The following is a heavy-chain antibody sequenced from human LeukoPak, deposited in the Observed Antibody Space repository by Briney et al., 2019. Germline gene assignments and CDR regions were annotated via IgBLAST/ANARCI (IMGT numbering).Heavy chain of an antibody. CDR3: AGFGYGGGGYFDY. CDR2: INPSGGST. CDR1: GYTFTNYY. Sequence: VASVKVSCKASGYTFTNYYMHWVRQAPGQGLEWMGIINPSGGSTSYAQKLQGRVTMTRDTSTSTVYMELSSLRSEDTGVYYCAGFGYGGGGYFDYWGQGTLVTVSS. D-gene: IGHD5-18*01. J-gene: IGHJ4*02. V-gene: IGHV1-46*04.